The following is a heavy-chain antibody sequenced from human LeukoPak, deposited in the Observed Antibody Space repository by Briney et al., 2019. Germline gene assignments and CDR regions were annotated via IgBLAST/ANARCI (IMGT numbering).Heavy chain of an antibody. CDR3: AKNFGHSSGWYSDY. Sequence: GGSLRLSRAASGFTFSSYAMSWVRQAPGKGLEWVSAISGSGGSTYYADSVKGRFTISRDNSKNTLYLQMNSLRAEDTAVYYCAKNFGHSSGWYSDYWGQGTLVTVSS. V-gene: IGHV3-23*01. CDR2: ISGSGGST. D-gene: IGHD6-19*01. J-gene: IGHJ4*02. CDR1: GFTFSSYA.